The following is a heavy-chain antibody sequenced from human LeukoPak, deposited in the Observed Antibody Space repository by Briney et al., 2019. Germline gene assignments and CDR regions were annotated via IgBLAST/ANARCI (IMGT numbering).Heavy chain of an antibody. CDR2: ISSSSSYI. J-gene: IGHJ6*02. D-gene: IGHD3-3*01. CDR1: GFTFSSYS. Sequence: GGSLRLSCAASGFTFSSYSMNWVRQAPGKGLEWVSSISSSSSYIYYADSVKGRFTISRDNAKNSLYLQMNSLRAEDTAVYYCARDGLEDWVLRLAYYYYGMDVWGQGTTVTVSS. CDR3: ARDGLEDWVLRLAYYYYGMDV. V-gene: IGHV3-21*04.